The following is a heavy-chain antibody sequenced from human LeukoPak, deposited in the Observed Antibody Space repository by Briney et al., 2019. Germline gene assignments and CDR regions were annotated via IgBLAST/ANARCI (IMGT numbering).Heavy chain of an antibody. J-gene: IGHJ4*02. D-gene: IGHD2-15*01. CDR2: IYTSGST. V-gene: IGHV4-4*07. CDR1: GGPISSYY. CDR3: ARGPVVEGFDY. Sequence: PSETLSLTCTVSGGPISSYYWSWIRQPAGKGLEWIGRIYTSGSTNYNPSLKSRVTMSVDTSKNQFSLKLRSVTAADTAVYYCARGPVVEGFDYWGQGTLVTVSS.